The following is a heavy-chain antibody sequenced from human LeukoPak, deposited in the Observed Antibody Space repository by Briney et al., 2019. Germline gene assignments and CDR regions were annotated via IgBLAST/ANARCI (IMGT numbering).Heavy chain of an antibody. D-gene: IGHD3-22*01. CDR2: IYSGGST. CDR3: AREKAYYYDSSGYSGVY. V-gene: IGHV3-66*01. Sequence: GGSLRLSCAASGFTVSSNYMSWVRQAPGKGLEWVPVIYSGGSTYYADSVKGRFTISRDNSKNTLYLQMNSLRAEDTAVYYCAREKAYYYDSSGYSGVYWGQGTLVTVSS. CDR1: GFTVSSNY. J-gene: IGHJ4*02.